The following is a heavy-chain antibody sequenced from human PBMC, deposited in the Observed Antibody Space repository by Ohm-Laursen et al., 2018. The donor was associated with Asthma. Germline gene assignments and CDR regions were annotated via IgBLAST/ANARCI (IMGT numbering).Heavy chain of an antibody. CDR1: GGTFSNYV. Sequence: GSSVKVSCKSSGGTFSNYVIGWVRQAPGQGLEWMGGINSVFRTTDYAQKFQGRVTITADESTAKVYMELSSLRSDDTALYYCGRKQGSCIVSTCYSLDFWGQGTLVTVSS. V-gene: IGHV1-69*01. CDR3: GRKQGSCIVSTCYSLDF. CDR2: INSVFRTT. J-gene: IGHJ4*02. D-gene: IGHD2-15*01.